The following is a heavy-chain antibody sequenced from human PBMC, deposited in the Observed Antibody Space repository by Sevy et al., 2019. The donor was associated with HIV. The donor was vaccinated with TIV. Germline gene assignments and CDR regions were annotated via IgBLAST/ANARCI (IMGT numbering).Heavy chain of an antibody. CDR2: IGGSGHYI. Sequence: GGSLRLSCAASGLTVTPSYMIWVRQAPGKGLEWVSYIGGSGHYIFYADSVKGRFTISRDNARNSLYLQMNSLRGEDTVFYYCVRDCGKGYAMDVWGQGATVTVSS. J-gene: IGHJ6*02. CDR1: GLTVTPSY. V-gene: IGHV3-11*04. CDR3: VRDCGKGYAMDV.